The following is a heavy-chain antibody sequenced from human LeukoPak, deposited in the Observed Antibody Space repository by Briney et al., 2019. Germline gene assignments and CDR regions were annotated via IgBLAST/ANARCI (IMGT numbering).Heavy chain of an antibody. J-gene: IGHJ3*02. CDR2: ISNSGSST. D-gene: IGHD6-25*01. CDR1: TFTFSSYG. V-gene: IGHV3-23*01. CDR3: AKDEWRLDAFDI. Sequence: GGSLRLSCAASTFTFSSYGMSWVRQAPGKGLEWVSAISNSGSSTYYADSVKGRFTISRDNSKNTLYLQMNSLRAEDTAVYYCAKDEWRLDAFDIWGQGTMVTVSS.